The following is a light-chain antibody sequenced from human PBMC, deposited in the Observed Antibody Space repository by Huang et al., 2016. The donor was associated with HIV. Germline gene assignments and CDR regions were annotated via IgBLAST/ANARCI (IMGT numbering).Light chain of an antibody. CDR1: QRVITDY. V-gene: IGKV3-20*01. J-gene: IGKJ4*01. Sequence: ETVLTQSPGILSLSPGERATLSCRASQRVITDYLAWYQQKPGQAPRLLINGATVRATGIPDRFSGSGSGTDFTLTINRLEPEDFALYYCQQYGNSPLTFGGGTEVEIK. CDR2: GAT. CDR3: QQYGNSPLT.